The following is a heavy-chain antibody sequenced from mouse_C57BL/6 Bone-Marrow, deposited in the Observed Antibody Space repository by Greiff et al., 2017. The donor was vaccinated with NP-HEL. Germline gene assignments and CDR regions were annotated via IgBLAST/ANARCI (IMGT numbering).Heavy chain of an antibody. D-gene: IGHD3-2*02. Sequence: VQLQQSGAELAKPGASVKLSCKASGYTFTSYWMHWVKQRPGQGLEWIGYINPSSGYTKYNQKFKDKATLTADKSSSTAYMQLSSLTYEDSAVYYCALDSSGFHYAMDYWGQGTSVTVSS. CDR3: ALDSSGFHYAMDY. J-gene: IGHJ4*01. CDR1: GYTFTSYW. V-gene: IGHV1-7*01. CDR2: INPSSGYT.